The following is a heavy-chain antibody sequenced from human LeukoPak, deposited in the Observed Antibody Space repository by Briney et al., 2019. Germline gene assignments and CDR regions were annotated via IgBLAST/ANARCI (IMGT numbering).Heavy chain of an antibody. V-gene: IGHV4-39*01. D-gene: IGHD2-2*01. CDR2: IYYSGST. Sequence: SETLSLTCTVSGGSISSSSYYWGWIRRPPGKGLEWIGSIYYSGSTYYNPSLKSRVTISVDTSKNQFSLKLSSVTAADTAVYYCARHSSQDIVVVPASVFDPWGQGTLVTVSS. CDR1: GGSISSSSYY. CDR3: ARHSSQDIVVVPASVFDP. J-gene: IGHJ5*02.